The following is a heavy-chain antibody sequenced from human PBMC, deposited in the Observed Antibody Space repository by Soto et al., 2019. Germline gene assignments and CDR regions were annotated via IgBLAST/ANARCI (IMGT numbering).Heavy chain of an antibody. CDR1: GFTVMSNY. Sequence: GGSLRLSCAASGFTVMSNYMSWVRQAPGKGLEWVSTISSDGRTYYTDSVKGRFAISRDNSKNTLYLQMNSLTAEDTAVYYCARDVMSVAGSADYWGQGTLVTVSS. V-gene: IGHV3-53*01. J-gene: IGHJ4*02. CDR2: ISSDGRT. CDR3: ARDVMSVAGSADY. D-gene: IGHD6-19*01.